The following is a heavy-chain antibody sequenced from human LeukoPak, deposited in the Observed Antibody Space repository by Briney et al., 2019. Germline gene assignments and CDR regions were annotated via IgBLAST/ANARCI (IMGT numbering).Heavy chain of an antibody. V-gene: IGHV3-64D*08. Sequence: GGSLRLSCSAPAFTFSNYAMHWVRQAPGKGLEYVSAITSSGGSTYYADSVKGRFTISRDNSKNTLYLQMSSLRVEDTALYYCVKPLGSTGYGYYFDYWGQGTLVTVSS. J-gene: IGHJ4*02. CDR2: ITSSGGST. CDR3: VKPLGSTGYGYYFDY. D-gene: IGHD5-12*01. CDR1: AFTFSNYA.